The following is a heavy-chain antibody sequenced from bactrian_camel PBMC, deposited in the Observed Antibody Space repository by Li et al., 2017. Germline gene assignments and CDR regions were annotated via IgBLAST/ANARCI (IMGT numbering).Heavy chain of an antibody. J-gene: IGHJ4*01. CDR1: GDTYSRAC. CDR2: ISPDGTT. D-gene: IGHD6*01. Sequence: HVQLVESGGGSVQAGGSLRLSCAASGDTYSRACLAWFRQAPGKEREWVSAISPDGTTKLADSIKGRFTISQDNAKNTVYLQMISLNPEDTAMYYCAAGTRPSGGTWYFRSKYDYWGQGTQVTVS. CDR3: AAGTRPSGGTWYFRSKYDY. V-gene: IGHV3S53*01.